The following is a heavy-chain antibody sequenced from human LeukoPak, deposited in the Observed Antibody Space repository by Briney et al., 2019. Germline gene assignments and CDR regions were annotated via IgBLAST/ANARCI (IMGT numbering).Heavy chain of an antibody. CDR1: GGSISSYY. CDR3: ARTRGGYGDYTFDS. Sequence: SETLSLTCTVSGGSISSYYWSWLRQPAGKGLEWIGRIYTSGSTNYNPSLKSRVTMSVDTSKNPFSLKLNSVAAADTAVYYCARTRGGYGDYTFDSWGQGTLVTVSS. J-gene: IGHJ4*02. D-gene: IGHD4-17*01. V-gene: IGHV4-4*07. CDR2: IYTSGST.